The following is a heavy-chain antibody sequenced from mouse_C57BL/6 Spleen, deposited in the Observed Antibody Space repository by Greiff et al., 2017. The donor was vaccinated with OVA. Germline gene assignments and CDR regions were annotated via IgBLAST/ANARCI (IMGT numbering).Heavy chain of an antibody. D-gene: IGHD2-2*01. CDR2: INPNNGGT. CDR3: ARSWLRKNFDY. V-gene: IGHV1-22*01. CDR1: GYTFTDYN. Sequence: VQLKESGPELVKPGASVKMSCKASGYTFTDYNMHWVKQSHGKSLEWIGYINPNNGGTSYNQKFKGKATLTVNKSSSTAYMELRSLTSEDSAVYYCARSWLRKNFDYWGQGTTLTVSS. J-gene: IGHJ2*01.